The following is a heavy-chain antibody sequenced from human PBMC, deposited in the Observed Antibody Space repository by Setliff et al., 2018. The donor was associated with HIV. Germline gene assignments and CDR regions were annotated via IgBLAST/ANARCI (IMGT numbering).Heavy chain of an antibody. D-gene: IGHD3-9*01. V-gene: IGHV3-43D*03. CDR3: AKGTMNHDFLTGYSPCDS. Sequence: PGGSLRLSCVASGFNFNDYSMHWVRQTPGKTLEWVSLISWDSGRTDYAVSVRGRFTISRDNSKNSLYLQMQSLRPEDTALYYCAKGTMNHDFLTGYSPCDSWGQGTQVTVSS. CDR2: ISWDSGRT. CDR1: GFNFNDYS. J-gene: IGHJ4*02.